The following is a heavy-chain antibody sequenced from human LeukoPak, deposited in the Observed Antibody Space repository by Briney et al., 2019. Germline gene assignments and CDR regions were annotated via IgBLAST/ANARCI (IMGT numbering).Heavy chain of an antibody. J-gene: IGHJ4*02. CDR1: GYTFTGYY. Sequence: GASVKVSCKASGYTFTGYYMHWVRQAPGQGLEWMGWINPNSGGTNYAQKFQGRVTMTRDTSISTAYMELSRLRSDDTAVYYCARVGGCSGGSCPYYFDYWGQGTLVTVSS. CDR2: INPNSGGT. D-gene: IGHD2-15*01. CDR3: ARVGGCSGGSCPYYFDY. V-gene: IGHV1-2*02.